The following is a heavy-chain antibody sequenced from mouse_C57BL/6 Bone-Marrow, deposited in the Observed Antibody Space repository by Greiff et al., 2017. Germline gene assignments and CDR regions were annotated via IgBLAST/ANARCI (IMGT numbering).Heavy chain of an antibody. CDR3: ARNYGSSYYFGY. D-gene: IGHD1-1*01. J-gene: IGHJ2*01. CDR2: INPSSGYT. CDR1: GYTFTSYT. Sequence: QVQLQQSGAELARPGASVKMSCKASGYTFTSYTMHWVKQRPGQGLEWIGYINPSSGYTKYNQKFKDKATLTADKSSSTAYMQLSSLTSEDSAVYYCARNYGSSYYFGYWGRGTTLTVSS. V-gene: IGHV1-4*01.